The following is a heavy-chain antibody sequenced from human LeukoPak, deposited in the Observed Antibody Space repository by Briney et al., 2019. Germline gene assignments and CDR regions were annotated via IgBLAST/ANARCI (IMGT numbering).Heavy chain of an antibody. Sequence: GGSLRLSCAASGFTFSSYAMSWVRQAPGKGLEWVSAISGSGGSTYYADSVKGRFTISRDNSKNTLYLQMNSLRAEDTAVYYCARGGDTVTTRYYYYGMDVWGQGTTVTVSS. D-gene: IGHD4-17*01. J-gene: IGHJ6*02. CDR1: GFTFSSYA. CDR3: ARGGDTVTTRYYYYGMDV. V-gene: IGHV3-23*01. CDR2: ISGSGGST.